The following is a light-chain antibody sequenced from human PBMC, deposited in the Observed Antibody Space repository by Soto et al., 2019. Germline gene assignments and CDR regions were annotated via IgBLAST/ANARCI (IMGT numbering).Light chain of an antibody. CDR3: QQYNSYSRT. V-gene: IGKV1-5*03. J-gene: IGKJ1*01. CDR1: QSISDW. Sequence: DIQMTQSPSTLSASVGDRVTITCRASQSISDWLAWYQQKPGKAPKLLIYKAYSLESGVPSRFSGSGSGTDFTLTISSLQPDDFATYYCQQYNSYSRTFGQGPKVEV. CDR2: KAY.